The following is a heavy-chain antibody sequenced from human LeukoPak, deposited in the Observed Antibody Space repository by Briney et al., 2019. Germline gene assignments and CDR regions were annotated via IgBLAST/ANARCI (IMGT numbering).Heavy chain of an antibody. CDR3: AGDRGIVAANAGYYFDY. CDR2: IYYSGGT. Sequence: SETLSLTCTVSGGSTSSYYWTWIRQPPGKGLEWIGYIYYSGGTNYNPSLKSRVTISVDTSKNQFSLRLSSVTAADTAVYYCAGDRGIVAANAGYYFDYWGQGTLVTVSS. V-gene: IGHV4-59*01. D-gene: IGHD1-26*01. J-gene: IGHJ4*02. CDR1: GGSTSSYY.